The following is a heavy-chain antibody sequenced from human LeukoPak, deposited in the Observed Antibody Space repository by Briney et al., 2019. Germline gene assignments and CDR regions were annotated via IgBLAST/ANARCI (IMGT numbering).Heavy chain of an antibody. V-gene: IGHV4-39*01. CDR3: ARGDPTNFDY. CDR1: GGSISSSSSY. D-gene: IGHD3-10*01. Sequence: SETLSLTCTVSGGSISSSSSYWAWIRQPPGKDLECIGSIFYTGDTHYNPSLKTRVSISVDTSKNQFSLKLSSVTAADTAVYYCARGDPTNFDYWGQGTLVTVSS. CDR2: IFYTGDT. J-gene: IGHJ4*02.